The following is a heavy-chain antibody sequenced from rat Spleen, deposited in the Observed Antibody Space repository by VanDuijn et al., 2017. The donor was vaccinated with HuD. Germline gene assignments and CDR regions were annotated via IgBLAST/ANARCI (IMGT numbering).Heavy chain of an antibody. J-gene: IGHJ3*01. CDR2: ITNASGRT. CDR1: GFTFNNYW. CDR3: AKDPWDSGANWFAY. V-gene: IGHV5-31*01. D-gene: IGHD4-3*01. Sequence: EVQLVESGGGLVQPGGSLKLSCVASGFTFNNYWMTWIRQVPGKGLEWVASITNASGRTYYPDSVKGRFTVSRDTAQNILYLQMNSLRSEDTATYYCAKDPWDSGANWFAYWGQGTLVTVSS.